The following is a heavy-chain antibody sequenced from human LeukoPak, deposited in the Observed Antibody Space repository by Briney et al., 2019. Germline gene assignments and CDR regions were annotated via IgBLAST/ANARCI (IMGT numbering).Heavy chain of an antibody. V-gene: IGHV1-2*02. CDR2: IHPPSGGT. D-gene: IGHD5-24*01. Sequence: GASVKVSCKASGYTFTDYYIHGVRQAPGQGLEWMGWIHPPSGGTNYAEKLQGRVTMTRDISISAAYMELTRLTSDDAGVYYCVRDPGWLQVDYWGQGTLLTVSS. J-gene: IGHJ4*02. CDR1: GYTFTDYY. CDR3: VRDPGWLQVDY.